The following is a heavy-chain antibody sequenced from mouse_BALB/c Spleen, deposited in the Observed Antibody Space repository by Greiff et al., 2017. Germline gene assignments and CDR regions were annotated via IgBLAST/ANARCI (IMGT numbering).Heavy chain of an antibody. CDR1: GYAFSSYW. V-gene: IGHV1-80*01. J-gene: IGHJ2*01. D-gene: IGHD3-3*01. Sequence: VKLMESGAELVRPGSSVKISCKASGYAFSSYWMNWVKQRPGQGLEWIGQIYPGDGDTNYNGKFKGKATLTADKSSSTAYMQLSSLTSEDSAVYFCAREGDFYWGQGTTLTVSS. CDR2: IYPGDGDT. CDR3: AREGDFY.